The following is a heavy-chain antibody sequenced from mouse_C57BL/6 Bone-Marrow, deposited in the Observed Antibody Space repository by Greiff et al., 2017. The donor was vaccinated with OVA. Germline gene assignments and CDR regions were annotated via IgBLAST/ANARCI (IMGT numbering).Heavy chain of an antibody. J-gene: IGHJ2*01. CDR1: GYTFTSYG. Sequence: QVQLQQSGAELARPGASVKLSCKASGYTFTSYGISWVKQRTGQGLEWIGEIYPRSGNTYYNEKFKGKATLTAYKSSSTAYMELRSLTSEDSAVYFCARSCNGISFYYWGQDTPLTHSS. CDR3: ARSCNGISFYY. V-gene: IGHV1-81*01. CDR2: IYPRSGNT. D-gene: IGHD1-3*01.